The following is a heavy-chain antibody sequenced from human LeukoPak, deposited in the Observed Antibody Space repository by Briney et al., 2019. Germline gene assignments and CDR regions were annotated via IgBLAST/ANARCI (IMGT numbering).Heavy chain of an antibody. J-gene: IGHJ4*02. D-gene: IGHD6-13*01. CDR1: GYTFTSYG. CDR3: ARISSSWYGGDY. Sequence: ASVKVSCKASGYTFTSYGISWVRQAPGQGLEWMGWISAYNGNTNYAQKLQGRVTMTTDTSTSTACMELRSLRSDDTAVYYCARISSSWYGGDYWGQGTLVTVSS. CDR2: ISAYNGNT. V-gene: IGHV1-18*01.